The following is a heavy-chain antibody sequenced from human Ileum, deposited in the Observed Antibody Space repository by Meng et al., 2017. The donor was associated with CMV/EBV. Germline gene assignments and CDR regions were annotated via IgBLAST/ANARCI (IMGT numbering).Heavy chain of an antibody. V-gene: IGHV4-31*03. D-gene: IGHD4-17*01. CDR1: GGSISSGCFY. Sequence: QVQRQESGPGLVKPSQTLSLTCTVSGGSISSGCFYWSWIRQHPGKGLEWIGYIYYSGSTYYNPSLRSRVAISIDTSKNQFSLKLTSVTAADTAVYFCARTNYGDYNWFDPWGQGTLVTVSS. CDR3: ARTNYGDYNWFDP. CDR2: IYYSGST. J-gene: IGHJ5*02.